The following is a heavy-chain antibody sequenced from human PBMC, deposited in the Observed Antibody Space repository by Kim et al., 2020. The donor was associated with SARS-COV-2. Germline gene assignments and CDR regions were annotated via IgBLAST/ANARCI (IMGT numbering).Heavy chain of an antibody. CDR1: GFTFSSYD. Sequence: GGSLRLSCAASGFTFSSYDMHWVRQATGKGLEWVSAIGTAGDTYYPGSVKGRFTIYRENAKNYLYLQMNSLRAGDTAVYYCARAGYLGVGSVAVAVPYYYGMDVWGQGTTVTVAS. D-gene: IGHD6-19*01. CDR2: IGTAGDT. CDR3: ARAGYLGVGSVAVAVPYYYGMDV. J-gene: IGHJ6*02. V-gene: IGHV3-13*04.